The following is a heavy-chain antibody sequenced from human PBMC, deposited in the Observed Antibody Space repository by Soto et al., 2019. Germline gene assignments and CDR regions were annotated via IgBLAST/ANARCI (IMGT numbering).Heavy chain of an antibody. V-gene: IGHV4-39*01. J-gene: IGHJ4*02. CDR3: ARHSDTAMVTVHY. Sequence: QLQLQESGPGLVKPSETLSLTCTVSGGSISSSSYYWGWIRQPPGEGLEWIGSIYYSGSTYYNPSLKSRVTISVDTSKNQFSLKLSSVTAADTAVYYCARHSDTAMVTVHYWGQGTLVTVSS. D-gene: IGHD5-18*01. CDR2: IYYSGST. CDR1: GGSISSSSYY.